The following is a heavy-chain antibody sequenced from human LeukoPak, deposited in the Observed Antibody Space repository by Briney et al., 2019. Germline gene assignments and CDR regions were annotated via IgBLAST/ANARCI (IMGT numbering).Heavy chain of an antibody. D-gene: IGHD3-22*01. CDR2: IYSGGST. CDR3: ARDEDYDSSGYYPEKFDY. J-gene: IGHJ4*02. Sequence: SGGSLRLSCAASGFTVSSNYMSWVRQAPGKGLEWVSVIYSGGSTYHADSVKGRFTISRDNSKNTLYLQMNSLRAEDTAVYYCARDEDYDSSGYYPEKFDYWGQGTLVTVSS. V-gene: IGHV3-53*01. CDR1: GFTVSSNY.